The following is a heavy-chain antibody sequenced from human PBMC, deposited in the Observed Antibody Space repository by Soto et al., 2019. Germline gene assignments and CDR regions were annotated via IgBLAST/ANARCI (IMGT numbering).Heavy chain of an antibody. CDR1: GFTFSSYA. CDR2: ISGSGGST. J-gene: IGHJ6*02. CDR3: AKDQIYDSSGYYYYGMDV. Sequence: GGSLRLSCAASGFTFSSYAMSWVRQAPGKGLEWVSAISGSGGSTYYADSVKGRFTISRDNSKNTLYLQMNSLRAEDTAVYYCAKDQIYDSSGYYYYGMDVWGQGTTVTVSS. D-gene: IGHD3-22*01. V-gene: IGHV3-23*01.